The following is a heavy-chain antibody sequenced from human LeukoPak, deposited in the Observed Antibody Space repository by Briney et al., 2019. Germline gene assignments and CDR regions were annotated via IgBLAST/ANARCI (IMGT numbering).Heavy chain of an antibody. CDR3: ARVRPGRYCSSTRCYMASSFDP. Sequence: SVKVSCKASGGTFSSYAISWVRQAPGQGLEWMGGIIPILGTANYAQKFQGRVTITADEFTSTAYMELSSLRSEDTAVYYCARVRPGRYCSSTRCYMASSFDPWGQGTLVTVSS. CDR2: IIPILGTA. CDR1: GGTFSSYA. J-gene: IGHJ5*02. D-gene: IGHD2-2*02. V-gene: IGHV1-69*13.